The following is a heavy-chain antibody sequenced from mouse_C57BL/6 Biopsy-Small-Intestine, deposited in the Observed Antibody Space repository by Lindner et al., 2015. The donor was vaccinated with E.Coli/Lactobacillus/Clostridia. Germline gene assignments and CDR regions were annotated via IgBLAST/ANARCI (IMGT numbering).Heavy chain of an antibody. Sequence: VQLQESGPELVKPGASVKISCKASGYAFSSSWMNWVKQRPGKGLEWIGRIYPGDGDTNYNGKFKGKATLTADKSSSTAYMQLSSLTSEDSAVYFCALTALYWYFDVWGTGTTVTVSS. CDR2: IYPGDGDT. V-gene: IGHV1-82*01. CDR1: GYAFSSSW. D-gene: IGHD4-1*01. J-gene: IGHJ1*03. CDR3: ALTALYWYFDV.